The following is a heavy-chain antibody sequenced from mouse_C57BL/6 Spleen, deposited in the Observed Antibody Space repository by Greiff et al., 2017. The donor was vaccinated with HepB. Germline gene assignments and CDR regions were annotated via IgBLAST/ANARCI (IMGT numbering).Heavy chain of an antibody. V-gene: IGHV1-55*01. D-gene: IGHD2-12*01. Sequence: QVQLQQPGAELVKPGASVKMSCKASGYTFTSYWITWVKQRPGQGLEWIGDIYPGSGSTNYNEKFKSKATLTVDTSSRTAYMQLSSLTSEDSAVYYCARYDSWYFDVWGTGTTVTVSS. CDR2: IYPGSGST. CDR3: ARYDSWYFDV. CDR1: GYTFTSYW. J-gene: IGHJ1*03.